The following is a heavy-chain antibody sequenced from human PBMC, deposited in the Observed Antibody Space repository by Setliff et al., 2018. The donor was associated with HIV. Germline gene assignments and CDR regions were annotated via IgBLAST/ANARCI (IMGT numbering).Heavy chain of an antibody. Sequence: SVKVSCKASGYTFTSYGISWVRQAPGQGLEWTGWISTYNGNTNYAQKLQGRVTMTTDTSTTTAYMELRSLKSDDTAIYFCASGMRRDTAMGDAFAIWGQGTMVTVSS. CDR3: ASGMRRDTAMGDAFAI. CDR1: GYTFTSYG. J-gene: IGHJ3*02. V-gene: IGHV1-18*01. CDR2: ISTYNGNT. D-gene: IGHD5-18*01.